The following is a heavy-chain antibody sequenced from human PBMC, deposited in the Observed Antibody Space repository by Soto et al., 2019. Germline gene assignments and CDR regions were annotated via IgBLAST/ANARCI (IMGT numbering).Heavy chain of an antibody. CDR3: AREAPYYDILTGEYYGMDV. D-gene: IGHD3-9*01. Sequence: PSETLSLTCAVSCYSISSGYYWGWIRQPPGKGLEWIGSIYHSGSTYYNPSLKSRVTISVDTSKNQFSLKLSSVTAADTAVYYCAREAPYYDILTGEYYGMDVWGQGTTVTV. CDR1: CYSISSGYY. V-gene: IGHV4-38-2*02. J-gene: IGHJ6*02. CDR2: IYHSGST.